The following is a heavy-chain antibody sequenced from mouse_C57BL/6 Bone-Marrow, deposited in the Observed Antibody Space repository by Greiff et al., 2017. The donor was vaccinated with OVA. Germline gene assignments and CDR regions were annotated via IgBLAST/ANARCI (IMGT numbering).Heavy chain of an antibody. CDR3: TFYFFDY. V-gene: IGHV14-4*01. J-gene: IGHJ2*01. CDR2: IDPENGAT. CDR1: GFNIKDDY. Sequence: EVQLVESGAELVRPGASVKLSCTASGFNIKDDYMHWVKQRPEQGLEWIGWIDPENGATEYASKFQGKATITADTSSNTAYLQLSSLTSEDTAVYYCTFYFFDYWGQGTTLTVSS.